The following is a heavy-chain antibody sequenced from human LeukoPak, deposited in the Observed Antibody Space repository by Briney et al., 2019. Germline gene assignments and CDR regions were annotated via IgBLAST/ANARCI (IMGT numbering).Heavy chain of an antibody. V-gene: IGHV3-64*01. D-gene: IGHD1-26*01. CDR2: ISSNGGST. J-gene: IGHJ4*02. Sequence: GGSLRLSCAASGFTFSSYAMHWVRQAPGKGLGYVSGISSNGGSTNYANSVKGRFTISRDNSKNTLYLQMGSLRVEDMAVYYCARDLRGSNAYWGQGTLVTVSS. CDR3: ARDLRGSNAY. CDR1: GFTFSSYA.